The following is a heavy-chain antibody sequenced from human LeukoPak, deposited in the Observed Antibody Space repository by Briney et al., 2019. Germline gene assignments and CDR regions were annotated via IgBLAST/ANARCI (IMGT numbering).Heavy chain of an antibody. CDR3: ARVWSGLDY. CDR1: GYTFTGCY. D-gene: IGHD3-3*01. J-gene: IGHJ4*02. CDR2: INPNSGGT. V-gene: IGHV1-2*02. Sequence: ASVKVSCKASGYTFTGCYMHWVRQAPGQGLEWMGWINPNSGGTNYAQKFQGRVTMTRDMSISTAYMELSRLRSDDTAVYYCARVWSGLDYWGQGTLVTVSS.